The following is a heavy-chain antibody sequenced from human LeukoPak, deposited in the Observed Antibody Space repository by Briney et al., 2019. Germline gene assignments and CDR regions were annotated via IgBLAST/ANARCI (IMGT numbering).Heavy chain of an antibody. V-gene: IGHV4-59*11. CDR1: GGSISSHF. Sequence: SSETLSLTCTVSGGSISSHFWSWIRQPPGKGLEWIGYIFYSGTTKYNPSLRSRVTISVDTSKNQFSLKLSSVTAADTAVYYCARDLSYSYGGENWFDPWGQGTLVTVSS. CDR3: ARDLSYSYGGENWFDP. CDR2: IFYSGTT. D-gene: IGHD5-18*01. J-gene: IGHJ5*02.